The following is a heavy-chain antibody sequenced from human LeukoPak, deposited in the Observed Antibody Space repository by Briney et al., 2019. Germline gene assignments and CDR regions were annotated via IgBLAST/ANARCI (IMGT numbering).Heavy chain of an antibody. J-gene: IGHJ5*02. CDR3: AREIRYRVEIGFDP. V-gene: IGHV1-18*01. CDR2: ISAYNGNT. Sequence: GASVKVSCKASGYTFTSYGISWVRQAPGQGLEWMGWISAYNGNTNYAQKLQGRVTMTTDTSTSTAYMELRSLRSEDTAVYYCAREIRYRVEIGFDPWGQGTLVTVSS. CDR1: GYTFTSYG. D-gene: IGHD1-1*01.